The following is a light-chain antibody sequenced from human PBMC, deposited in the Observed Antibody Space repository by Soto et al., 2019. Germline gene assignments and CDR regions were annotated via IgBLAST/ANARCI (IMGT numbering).Light chain of an antibody. CDR1: SSDVGAYNY. CDR3: SSKRTTASLV. CDR2: EVS. V-gene: IGLV2-14*01. Sequence: QSVLTQPASVSGSPGQTITISCTGTSSDVGAYNYVSWYQQHPGKAPKLMIYEVSNRPSGVSDRFSGSKSGNTASLTISGLQAADEADYYCSSKRTTASLVFXTGTNGTVL. J-gene: IGLJ1*01.